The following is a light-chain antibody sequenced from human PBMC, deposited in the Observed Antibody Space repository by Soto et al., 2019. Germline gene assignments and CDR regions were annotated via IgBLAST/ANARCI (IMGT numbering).Light chain of an antibody. V-gene: IGKV3-20*01. CDR1: QSVSSSSY. Sequence: EIVLTQSPGTLSLSPGERATLSCRASQSVSSSSYLAWYQQKPGQAPRLLIYGASSRATGIPDRFSGSGSATDFTLTISRLEPEDFVVYYCWQYVSSPSYAFGQGTKLQIK. J-gene: IGKJ2*01. CDR2: GAS. CDR3: WQYVSSPSYA.